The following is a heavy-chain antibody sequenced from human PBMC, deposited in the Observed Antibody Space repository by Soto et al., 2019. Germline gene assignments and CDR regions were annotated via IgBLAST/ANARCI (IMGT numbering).Heavy chain of an antibody. V-gene: IGHV3-48*01. Sequence: GGSLRLSCAASVFTFSNHAMTWVRQAPGKGVEWVSYISGSSGTIYYADSVKGRFTISRDNAKNSVYLQMNSLGAEDTAVYYCVRAECTNCYGFQYWGQGTLVTVSS. CDR2: ISGSSGTI. D-gene: IGHD2-2*01. CDR3: VRAECTNCYGFQY. J-gene: IGHJ1*01. CDR1: VFTFSNHA.